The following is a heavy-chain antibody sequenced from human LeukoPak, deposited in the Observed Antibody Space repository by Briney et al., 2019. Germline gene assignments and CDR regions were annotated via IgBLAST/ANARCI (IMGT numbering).Heavy chain of an antibody. CDR3: TRGYCSSTSRYGYFDY. CDR1: GFTFSGSA. V-gene: IGHV3-73*01. J-gene: IGHJ4*02. Sequence: GGSLKLSCAASGFTFSGSAMHWVRQASGKGLEWVGRIRSKANSYATAYAASVKGRFTISRDDSKNTAYLQMNSLKTEDTAVYYCTRGYCSSTSRYGYFDYWGQGTLVTVSS. D-gene: IGHD2-2*01. CDR2: IRSKANSYAT.